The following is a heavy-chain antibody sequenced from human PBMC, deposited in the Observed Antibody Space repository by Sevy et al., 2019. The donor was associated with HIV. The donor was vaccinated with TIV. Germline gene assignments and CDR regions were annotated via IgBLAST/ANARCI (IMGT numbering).Heavy chain of an antibody. CDR2: IIPRVGLT. CDR3: ASVRPCGGDCYFFDS. J-gene: IGHJ4*02. V-gene: IGHV1-69*10. D-gene: IGHD2-21*01. Sequence: ASVKVSGKASGGSLSDYGMNWVRQAPGQGLEWTGGIIPRVGLTNYAQKFHDRVTITADESTITVYIEVRRLTSEDTGVYYCASVRPCGGDCYFFDSWGQGTLVTVSS. CDR1: GGSLSDYG.